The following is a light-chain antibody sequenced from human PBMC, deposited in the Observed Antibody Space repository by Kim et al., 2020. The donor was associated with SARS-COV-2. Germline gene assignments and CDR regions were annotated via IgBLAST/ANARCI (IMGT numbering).Light chain of an antibody. Sequence: GSPGQTASITCSGDKLGHKYACWYQQKPGQSPVLVIYQDSKRPSGIPERFSGSNSGNTATLTISGTRAMDEADYYCQAWDSSTVVFGGGTQLTVL. CDR2: QDS. CDR3: QAWDSSTVV. V-gene: IGLV3-1*01. J-gene: IGLJ2*01. CDR1: KLGHKY.